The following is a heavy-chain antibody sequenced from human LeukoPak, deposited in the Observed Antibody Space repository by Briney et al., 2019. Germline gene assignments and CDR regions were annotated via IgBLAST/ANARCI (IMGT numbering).Heavy chain of an antibody. D-gene: IGHD3-10*01. CDR2: ISGDNGDV. CDR3: ARYNSLLRGVTTSDY. Sequence: ASVKVSCKASGYTFSNYGITWVRQAPGQGLEWMGTISGDNGDVNYAPKFQGRVTMTTDTSTTTAYMELRSLRFDDTAVYYCARYNSLLRGVTTSDYWGQGTLVTVS. CDR1: GYTFSNYG. J-gene: IGHJ4*02. V-gene: IGHV1-18*01.